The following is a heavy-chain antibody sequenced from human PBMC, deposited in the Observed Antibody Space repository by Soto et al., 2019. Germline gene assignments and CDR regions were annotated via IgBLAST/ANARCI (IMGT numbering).Heavy chain of an antibody. CDR1: GYTFITYG. CDR3: ARGPTDYYDNSANYFLDY. D-gene: IGHD3-22*01. CDR2: ISTYNGNT. Sequence: QVQLVQSGAEVKKPGASVKVSCKASGYTFITYGVSWVRQAPGQGLDWLGWISTYNGNTRYAERRQGRVTMTTDTTTTTAYMERRNLRSDDTAVYYCARGPTDYYDNSANYFLDYWGQGTLVTVSS. J-gene: IGHJ4*02. V-gene: IGHV1-18*01.